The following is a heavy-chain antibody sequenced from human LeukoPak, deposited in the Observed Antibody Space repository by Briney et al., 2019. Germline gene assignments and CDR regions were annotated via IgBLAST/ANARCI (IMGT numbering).Heavy chain of an antibody. CDR2: IKQDGSEK. J-gene: IGHJ5*02. D-gene: IGHD4-17*01. CDR3: ARDYGDYVFDP. Sequence: GGSLRPSCAASGFALSSHWMSWVRQAPGKGLEWVANIKQDGSEKYYVDSVKGRFTISRDNAKNSLYLQMNSLRAEDTAVYYCARDYGDYVFDPWGQGTLVTVSS. V-gene: IGHV3-7*03. CDR1: GFALSSHW.